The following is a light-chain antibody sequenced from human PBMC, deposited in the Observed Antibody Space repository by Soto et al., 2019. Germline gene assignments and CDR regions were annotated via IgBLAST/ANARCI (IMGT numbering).Light chain of an antibody. CDR2: DTR. CDR3: LLSYRGAIGV. CDR1: TGAVTSDHY. J-gene: IGLJ2*01. V-gene: IGLV7-46*01. Sequence: QAVVTQEPSLTVSPGGTVTLTCGSSTGAVTSDHYAFWFQQMSGQAPKTLIYDTRNKHSWTPARFAGSLLGGKAALTLSGAQPEDEADYYCLLSYRGAIGVFGGGTKLTVL.